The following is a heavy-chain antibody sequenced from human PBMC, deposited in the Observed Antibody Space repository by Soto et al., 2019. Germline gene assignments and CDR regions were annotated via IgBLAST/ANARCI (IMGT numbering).Heavy chain of an antibody. J-gene: IGHJ6*02. CDR3: AKDRYSGYWTYGMDV. CDR2: ISGSGGST. Sequence: GGSLRLSCAASGFTFSSYAMSWVRQAPGKGLEWVSAISGSGGSTYYADSVKGRFTISRDNSKNTLYLQMNSLRAEDTAAYYCAKDRYSGYWTYGMDVWGQGTTVTVSS. V-gene: IGHV3-23*01. D-gene: IGHD5-12*01. CDR1: GFTFSSYA.